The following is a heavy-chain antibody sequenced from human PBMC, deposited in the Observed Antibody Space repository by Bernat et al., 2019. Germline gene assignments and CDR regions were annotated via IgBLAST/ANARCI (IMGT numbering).Heavy chain of an antibody. V-gene: IGHV3-74*01. CDR3: ARVGLMTMVSPFDY. CDR2: INSDGSST. CDR1: GFTFSSYW. J-gene: IGHJ4*02. D-gene: IGHD4/OR15-4a*01. Sequence: EVQLVESGGDLVQPGGSLRLSCAASGFTFSSYWMHWVRQAPGKGLVWVSRINSDGSSTSYADSVKGLFTIFRDNAKNTLYLQVNSLRAEDTAVYYCARVGLMTMVSPFDYWGQGTLVTVSS.